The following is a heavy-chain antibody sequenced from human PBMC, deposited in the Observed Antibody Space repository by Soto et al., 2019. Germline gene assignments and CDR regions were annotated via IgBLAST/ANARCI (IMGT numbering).Heavy chain of an antibody. J-gene: IGHJ6*02. Sequence: GXLRLSCAASGFTFSSYSMNWVRQAPGNGLEWVSSISSSSSYIYYADSVKGRFTISRDNAKNSLYLQMNSLRAEDTAVYYCARDSVVVPAATHYYYYGMDVWGQGTTVTVS. CDR2: ISSSSSYI. D-gene: IGHD2-2*01. V-gene: IGHV3-21*01. CDR1: GFTFSSYS. CDR3: ARDSVVVPAATHYYYYGMDV.